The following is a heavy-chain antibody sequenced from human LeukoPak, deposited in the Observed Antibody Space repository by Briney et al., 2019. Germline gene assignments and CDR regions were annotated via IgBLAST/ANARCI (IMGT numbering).Heavy chain of an antibody. CDR1: GFTFSSYA. Sequence: GGSLRLSCAASGFTFSSYAMHWVRQAPGKGLEWVAVISYDGSNKYYADSVKGRFTISRDNSKNTLYLQMNSLRAEDTAVYYCAREGQLRHGNNWFDPWGQGILVTVSS. CDR3: AREGQLRHGNNWFDP. V-gene: IGHV3-30*04. J-gene: IGHJ5*02. D-gene: IGHD1-1*01. CDR2: ISYDGSNK.